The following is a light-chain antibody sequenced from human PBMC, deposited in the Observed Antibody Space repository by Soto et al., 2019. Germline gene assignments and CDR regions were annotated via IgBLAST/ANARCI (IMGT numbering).Light chain of an antibody. Sequence: QSVLTQPPSVSAAPGQKVTISCSGSRSNIGNNYVSWYQQLPGAAPKLLIYENNKRPSGIPDRFSGSKSDTSATLGITGLQTGDEADYYCGTWDSSLSAGVFGGGTKLTVL. CDR2: ENN. CDR1: RSNIGNNY. J-gene: IGLJ3*02. CDR3: GTWDSSLSAGV. V-gene: IGLV1-51*02.